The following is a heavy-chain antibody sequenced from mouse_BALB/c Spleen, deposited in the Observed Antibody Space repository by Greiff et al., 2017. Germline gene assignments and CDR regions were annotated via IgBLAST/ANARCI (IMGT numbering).Heavy chain of an antibody. D-gene: IGHD2-1*01. J-gene: IGHJ1*01. V-gene: IGHV3-8*02. Sequence: EVMVVESGPSLVKPSQTLSLTCSVTGDSITSGYWNWIRKFPGNKLEYMGYISYSGSTYYNPSLKSRISITRDTSKNQYYLQLNSVTTEDTATYYCARWGNYEDWYFDVWGAGTTVTVSS. CDR1: GDSITSGY. CDR2: ISYSGST. CDR3: ARWGNYEDWYFDV.